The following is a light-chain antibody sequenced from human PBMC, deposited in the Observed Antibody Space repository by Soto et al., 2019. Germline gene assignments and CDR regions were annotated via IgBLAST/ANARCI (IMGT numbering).Light chain of an antibody. CDR1: QTVSSSY. J-gene: IGKJ1*01. CDR3: QQYRSSPRT. V-gene: IGKV3-20*01. CDR2: AAS. Sequence: EMVWTQSPGTLSLSPGERATLSCRASQTVSSSYLAWYQKTPGQAPRLLIYAASGRATGIPDRFSGIGSGTDFTLTISRLEPEHIAVYYCQQYRSSPRTFGQGTKVAIK.